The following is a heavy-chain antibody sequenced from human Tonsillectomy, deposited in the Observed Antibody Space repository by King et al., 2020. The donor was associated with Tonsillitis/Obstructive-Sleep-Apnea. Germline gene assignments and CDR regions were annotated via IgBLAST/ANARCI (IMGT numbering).Heavy chain of an antibody. J-gene: IGHJ2*01. V-gene: IGHV1-69*10. CDR1: GGTFSSYA. D-gene: IGHD6-6*01. CDR3: ARVEEGSSSHWYFDL. Sequence: QLVQSGAEVKKPGSSVKVSCKASGGTFSSYAISWVRQAPGQGLEWMGGIXXILGXANYAEKFQGRVTITADKSTSTAYMGLSSLGXEDTAVYYCARVEEGSSSHWYFDLWGRGTLVTVSS. CDR2: IXXILGXA.